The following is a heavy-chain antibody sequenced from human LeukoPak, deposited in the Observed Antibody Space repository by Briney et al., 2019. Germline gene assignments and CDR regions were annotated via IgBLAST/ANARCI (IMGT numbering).Heavy chain of an antibody. D-gene: IGHD5-12*01. CDR1: GGSISSRSYQ. Sequence: SETLSLTCTVSGGSISSRSYQWGWIRQPPGKGLDWIGTLSESGSPYYNPSLKSRVTISADMSKNQFSLKLSSVTAADTAVYYCARLGRIVAGTGGDDCWGQGTLVTVSP. J-gene: IGHJ4*02. V-gene: IGHV4-39*01. CDR2: LSESGSP. CDR3: ARLGRIVAGTGGDDC.